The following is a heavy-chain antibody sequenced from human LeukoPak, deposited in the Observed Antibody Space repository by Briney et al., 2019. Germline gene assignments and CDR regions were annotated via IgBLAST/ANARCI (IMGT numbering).Heavy chain of an antibody. D-gene: IGHD3-22*01. CDR3: AKGPYDSSGRYNWFDP. CDR1: GFTFSSYA. J-gene: IGHJ5*02. CDR2: ISGSGGST. Sequence: GGSLRLSCAASGFTFSSYAMSWVRQAPGKGLEWVSAISGSGGSTYYADSVKGRFTISRDNSKNTLYLQMNSLRAEDTAVYYCAKGPYDSSGRYNWFDPWGQGTLVTVSS. V-gene: IGHV3-23*01.